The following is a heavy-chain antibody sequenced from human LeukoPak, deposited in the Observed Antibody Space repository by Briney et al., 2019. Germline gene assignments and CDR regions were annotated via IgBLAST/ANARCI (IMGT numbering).Heavy chain of an antibody. CDR1: GFTFNSYG. Sequence: GGSLRLSCAASGFTFNSYGMHWVRQAPGKGLEWVAVIWYDQIKKYYADSVKGRFTISRDNSKNTLYLQMNSLRAEDTAVYYCAKTPGWRLNDAFDIWDQGTMVTVSS. CDR2: IWYDQIKK. J-gene: IGHJ3*02. CDR3: AKTPGWRLNDAFDI. D-gene: IGHD2-21*02. V-gene: IGHV3-33*06.